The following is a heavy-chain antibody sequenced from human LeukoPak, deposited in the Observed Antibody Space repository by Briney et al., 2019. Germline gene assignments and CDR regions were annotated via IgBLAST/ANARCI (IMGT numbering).Heavy chain of an antibody. J-gene: IGHJ5*02. CDR1: GFTFSSYG. V-gene: IGHV3-48*02. D-gene: IGHD3-22*01. Sequence: PGGSLRLSCAASGFTFSSYGMHWVRQAPGKGLEWVSYISSSSSTIYYADSVKGRFTISRDNAKNSLYLQMNSLRDEDTAVYYCARDGYYYDSSGYLNWFDPWGQGTLVTVSS. CDR2: ISSSSSTI. CDR3: ARDGYYYDSSGYLNWFDP.